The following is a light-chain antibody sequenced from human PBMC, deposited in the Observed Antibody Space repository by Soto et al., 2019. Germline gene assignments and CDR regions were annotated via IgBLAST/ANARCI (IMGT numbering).Light chain of an antibody. CDR1: SSDVGGYDY. CDR3: SSYASSSTLV. V-gene: IGLV2-14*01. CDR2: DVS. J-gene: IGLJ2*01. Sequence: QSALTQPASVSGSPGQSITISCTGTSSDVGGYDYVSWYQQHPGKVPKLMIYDVSSRPSGVSNGFAGSKSGNTACLTISGLKAEDEADYYCSSYASSSTLVFGGGTKLTVL.